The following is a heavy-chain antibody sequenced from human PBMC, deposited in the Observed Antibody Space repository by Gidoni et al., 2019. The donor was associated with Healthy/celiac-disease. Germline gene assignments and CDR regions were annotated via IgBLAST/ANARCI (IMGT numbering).Heavy chain of an antibody. CDR1: GGSFSGYY. Sequence: QVQLQQWGAGLLKPSETLSLTCAVYGGSFSGYYWSWIRQPPGKGLEWIGEINHSGSTNYNPSLKSRVTISVDTSKNQFSLKLSSVTAADTAVYYCAREGGRWFGELFYDYWGQGTLVTASS. CDR2: INHSGST. D-gene: IGHD3-10*01. CDR3: AREGGRWFGELFYDY. J-gene: IGHJ4*02. V-gene: IGHV4-34*01.